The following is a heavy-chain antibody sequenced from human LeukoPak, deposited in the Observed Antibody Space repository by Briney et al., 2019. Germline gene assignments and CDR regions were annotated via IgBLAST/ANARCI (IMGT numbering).Heavy chain of an antibody. D-gene: IGHD1-1*01. CDR1: GYSISTGYY. CDR2: IYTSGST. CDR3: ARDNDPGGFDY. Sequence: SETLSLTCTVSGYSISTGYYWSWIRQPAGKGLEWIGRIYTSGSTNYNPSLKSRVTISVDTSKNQFSLKLSSVTAADTAVYYCARDNDPGGFDYWGQGTLVTVSS. J-gene: IGHJ4*02. V-gene: IGHV4-61*02.